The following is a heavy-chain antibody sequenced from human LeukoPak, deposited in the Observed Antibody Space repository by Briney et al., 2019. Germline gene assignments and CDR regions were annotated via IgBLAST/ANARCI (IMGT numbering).Heavy chain of an antibody. CDR2: ISTSGNT. J-gene: IGHJ4*02. CDR1: GDSVGNDY. D-gene: IGHD1-26*01. V-gene: IGHV4-4*07. CDR3: ARNELRSYGLVHY. Sequence: SETLSLTCTVSGDSVGNDYWSWIRQSAGKGLEWIGRISTSGNTDYNPSLRSRVTMSMDTSRNQFSLTLTSMTAADTAVYYCARNELRSYGLVHYWGQGTLVTVSS.